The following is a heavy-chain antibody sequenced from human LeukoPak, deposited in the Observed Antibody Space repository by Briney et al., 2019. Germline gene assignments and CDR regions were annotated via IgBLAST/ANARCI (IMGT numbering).Heavy chain of an antibody. Sequence: SVKVSCKASGGTFSSYAISWVRQAPGQGLEWMGRIIPILGIANYAQKFRGRVTITADKSTSTAYMELSSLRSEDTAVYYCERASIVATIVLDYWCQGPLVIVSS. CDR1: GGTFSSYA. CDR2: IIPILGIA. J-gene: IGHJ4*02. D-gene: IGHD5-12*01. V-gene: IGHV1-69*04. CDR3: ERASIVATIVLDY.